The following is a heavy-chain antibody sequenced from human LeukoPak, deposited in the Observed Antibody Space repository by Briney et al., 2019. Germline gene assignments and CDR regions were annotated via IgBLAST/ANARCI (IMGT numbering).Heavy chain of an antibody. Sequence: GGSLRLSCAASGFTFSNAWMSWVRQAPGKGLEWVGRIKSKTDGGTTDYAAPVKGRFTIPRDDSKNTLYLQINSLKTEDTAVYYCTTGITMVRGVIHLIDYWGQGTLVTVSS. CDR3: TTGITMVRGVIHLIDY. D-gene: IGHD3-10*01. CDR1: GFTFSNAW. J-gene: IGHJ4*02. CDR2: IKSKTDGGTT. V-gene: IGHV3-15*01.